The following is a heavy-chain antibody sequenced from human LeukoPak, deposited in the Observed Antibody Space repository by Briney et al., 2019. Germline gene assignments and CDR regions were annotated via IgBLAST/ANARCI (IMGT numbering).Heavy chain of an antibody. CDR3: ARTNSYYDFWSDHYNWFDP. Sequence: ASVKVSCKASGYTFTGYHIHWVRQAPGQGLEWVGWINPNSGGTKYAQKFQGRVTMTRDTSITTAYMELSRLRSDDTAVYYCARTNSYYDFWSDHYNWFDPWGQGTLVTVSS. CDR1: GYTFTGYH. V-gene: IGHV1-2*02. J-gene: IGHJ5*02. CDR2: INPNSGGT. D-gene: IGHD3-3*01.